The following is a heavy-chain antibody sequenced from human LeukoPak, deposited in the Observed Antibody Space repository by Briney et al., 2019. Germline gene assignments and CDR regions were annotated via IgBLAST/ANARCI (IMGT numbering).Heavy chain of an antibody. CDR2: IIPIFGTA. CDR3: ARGRHNTGWHQLYY. V-gene: IGHV1-69*06. D-gene: IGHD6-19*01. Sequence: ASVKVSCKASGGTFSSYAISWVRQAPGQGLEWMGGIIPIFGTANYAQKFQGRVTITADKSTSTAYMELSSLRSEDTAVYYCARGRHNTGWHQLYYWGQGTLVTVSS. J-gene: IGHJ4*02. CDR1: GGTFSSYA.